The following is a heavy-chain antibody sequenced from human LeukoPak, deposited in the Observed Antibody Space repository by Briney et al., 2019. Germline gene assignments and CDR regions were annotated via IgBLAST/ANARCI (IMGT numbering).Heavy chain of an antibody. CDR3: ARILLSAFDF. J-gene: IGHJ3*01. D-gene: IGHD2/OR15-2a*01. Sequence: PGGSLRLSCAASGFTFSSYTMNWVRQSPGKGLEWVSSISSGSSDIYYADSVKGRFTVSRGNAKNSLYLQMNSLRAEDTAVYYCARILLSAFDFWGQGTMVTVSS. CDR2: ISSGSSDI. CDR1: GFTFSSYT. V-gene: IGHV3-21*01.